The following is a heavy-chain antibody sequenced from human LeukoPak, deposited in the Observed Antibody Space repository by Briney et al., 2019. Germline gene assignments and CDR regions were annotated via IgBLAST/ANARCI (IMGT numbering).Heavy chain of an antibody. CDR2: INSSGST. J-gene: IGHJ5*02. D-gene: IGHD6-25*01. CDR1: GGSISSYY. CDR3: AREGGDPRWLDP. V-gene: IGHV4-4*07. Sequence: PSETLSLTCTVSGGSISSYYWTWIRQSAGKGLEWIGRINSSGSTNYNPSLRSRVTMSVNTSKNQFSLNLTSVTAADTAVYSCAREGGDPRWLDPWGQGTLVTVSS.